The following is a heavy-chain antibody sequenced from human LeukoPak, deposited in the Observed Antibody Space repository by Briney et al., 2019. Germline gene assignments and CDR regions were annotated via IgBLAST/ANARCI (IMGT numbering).Heavy chain of an antibody. V-gene: IGHV3-74*01. CDR1: GFTLSSYW. CDR2: MSSDESTT. D-gene: IGHD3-10*01. J-gene: IGHJ5*02. CDR3: ARGRGPYGWFDP. Sequence: GGSLRLSCAASGFTLSSYWMHWARQTPGKGLVWVSRMSSDESTTNYADSVRGRFTISRDNAKNALYLQMNNLRAEDTAIYFCARGRGPYGWFDPWGQGTLVTASS.